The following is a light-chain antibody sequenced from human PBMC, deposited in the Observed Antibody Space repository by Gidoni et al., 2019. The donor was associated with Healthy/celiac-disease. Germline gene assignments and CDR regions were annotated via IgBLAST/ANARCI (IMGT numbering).Light chain of an antibody. V-gene: IGKV3-11*01. CDR1: QSISSY. J-gene: IGKJ1*01. Sequence: ATRPLSQGERAILYWRASQSISSYIAWYQQNPGQAPRILINDASRGDTGITGRFSGSGYGTEFTLTIRSLETEDFASYDCPQRSDWPLGTFGQGTKVEIK. CDR3: PQRSDWPLGT. CDR2: DAS.